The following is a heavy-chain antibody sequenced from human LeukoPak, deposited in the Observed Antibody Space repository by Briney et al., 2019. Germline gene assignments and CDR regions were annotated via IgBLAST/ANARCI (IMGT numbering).Heavy chain of an antibody. CDR2: IYYSGST. CDR3: AGSIMITFGGVIVSP. V-gene: IGHV4-59*01. J-gene: IGHJ5*02. CDR1: GGSISSYY. D-gene: IGHD3-16*02. Sequence: SETLSLTCPVSGGSISSYYWSWIRQPPGKGLEWIGYIYYSGSTNYNPSLKSRVTISVDTSKNQFSLKLSSVTAADTAVYYCAGSIMITFGGVIVSPWGQGTLVTVSS.